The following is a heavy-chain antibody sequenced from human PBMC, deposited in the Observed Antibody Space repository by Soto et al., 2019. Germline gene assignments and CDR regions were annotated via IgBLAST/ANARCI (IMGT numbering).Heavy chain of an antibody. V-gene: IGHV1-18*01. Sequence: GASVKVSCKASGYTFTSSGISWVRQAPGQGLEWMGWISAYNGNTNYAQKLQGRVTMTTDTSTSTAYMELRSLRSDDTAVYYCARGFVVVVPAANYYGMDVWGQGTTVTVSS. D-gene: IGHD2-2*01. J-gene: IGHJ6*02. CDR3: ARGFVVVVPAANYYGMDV. CDR1: GYTFTSSG. CDR2: ISAYNGNT.